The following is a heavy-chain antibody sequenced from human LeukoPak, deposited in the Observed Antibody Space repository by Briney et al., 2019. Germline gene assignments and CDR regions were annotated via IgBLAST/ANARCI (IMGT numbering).Heavy chain of an antibody. J-gene: IGHJ4*02. CDR2: INPNSGGT. Sequence: ASVKVSCKASGYTFTGYYMHWVRQAPGQGLEWMGWINPNSGGTNYAQKFQGRVTMTRDTSISTAYMELSRLRSDVTAVYYCAPFGTYRWIPNFDYWGQGTLVTVSS. V-gene: IGHV1-2*02. CDR1: GYTFTGYY. D-gene: IGHD5-18*01. CDR3: APFGTYRWIPNFDY.